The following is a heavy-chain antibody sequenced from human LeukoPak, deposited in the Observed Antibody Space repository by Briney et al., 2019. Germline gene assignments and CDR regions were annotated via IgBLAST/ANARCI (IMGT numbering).Heavy chain of an antibody. D-gene: IGHD6-13*01. CDR3: ARREGAAAAGTPYYYYYMDV. CDR1: GFTFSSYS. CDR2: ISSSSSTI. Sequence: GGSLRLSCAASGFTFSSYSMNWVRQAPGKGLEWVSYISSSSSTIYYADSVKGRFTISRDNAKNSLYLQMNSLRAEDTAVYYCARREGAAAAGTPYYYYYMDVWGKGTTVTASS. J-gene: IGHJ6*03. V-gene: IGHV3-48*01.